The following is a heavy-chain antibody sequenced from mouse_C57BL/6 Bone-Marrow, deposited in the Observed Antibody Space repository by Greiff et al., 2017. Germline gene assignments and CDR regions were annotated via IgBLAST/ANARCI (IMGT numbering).Heavy chain of an antibody. Sequence: DVHLVESGPGLVKPSQSLSLTCSVTGYSITSGYYWNWIRQFPGNKLEWMGYISYDGSNNYNPSLKNRISITRDTSKNQFFLKLSSVTTEDTATYYCARSYYDYAIDYWGQGTTLTVSS. V-gene: IGHV3-6*01. CDR2: ISYDGSN. CDR1: GYSITSGYY. CDR3: ARSYYDYAIDY. J-gene: IGHJ2*01. D-gene: IGHD2-4*01.